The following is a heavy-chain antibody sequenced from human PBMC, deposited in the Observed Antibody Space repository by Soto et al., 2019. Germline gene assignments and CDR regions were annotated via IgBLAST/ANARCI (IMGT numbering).Heavy chain of an antibody. CDR3: ARAPGAVNSYAGVDV. Sequence: GGSLRLSCVASGFIFSDYYMAWIRRAPGKGLEWVSYISDGGSYTNHGNSVRGRVSVSRDDARNSLYLQINNLRVEDTGVYYCARAPGAVNSYAGVDVWGQGTTVTVSS. CDR2: ISDGGSYT. D-gene: IGHD6-19*01. CDR1: GFIFSDYY. J-gene: IGHJ6*02. V-gene: IGHV3-11*05.